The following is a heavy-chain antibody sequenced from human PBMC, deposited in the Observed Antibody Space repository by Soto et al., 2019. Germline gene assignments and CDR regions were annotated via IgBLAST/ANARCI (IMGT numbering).Heavy chain of an antibody. D-gene: IGHD1-26*01. CDR3: AGFYLVPYSGSYYYFDY. Sequence: QVQLVQSGAEVKKPGASVKVSCKASGYTFTSYGISWVRQAPGQGLEWMGWISAYNGNTNYAQKLQDRVTMTTDTSTSTAYMELRSLRSDDTAVYYCAGFYLVPYSGSYYYFDYWGQGALVTVSS. CDR2: ISAYNGNT. V-gene: IGHV1-18*01. CDR1: GYTFTSYG. J-gene: IGHJ4*02.